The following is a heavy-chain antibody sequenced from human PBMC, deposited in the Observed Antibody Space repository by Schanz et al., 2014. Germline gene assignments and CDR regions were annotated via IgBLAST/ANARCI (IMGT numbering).Heavy chain of an antibody. Sequence: EVQLVESGGGLVQPGGSLRLSCETSGFTFSNHAMSWVRQAPGKGLEWVSAISGRGGRTYYADSVKGRFTISRDNSKNTLYLQMNSLRAEDTAVYYCARTDQQMQRPDYWGQGTLVIVSS. CDR2: ISGRGGRT. CDR1: GFTFSNHA. CDR3: ARTDQQMQRPDY. J-gene: IGHJ4*02. D-gene: IGHD2-2*01. V-gene: IGHV3-23*04.